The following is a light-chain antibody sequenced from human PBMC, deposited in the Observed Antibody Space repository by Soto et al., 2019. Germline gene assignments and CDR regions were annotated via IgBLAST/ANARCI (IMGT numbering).Light chain of an antibody. CDR2: AAS. V-gene: IGKV1-9*01. CDR1: QGISSY. J-gene: IGKJ5*01. Sequence: DIQLTQSPSFLSASVGDRVTITCRASQGISSYLAWYQQKPGKAPKLLIYAASTLQSGVPSRFSGSGSGTEFTPTITSLHPEDFATYYCQQLNNYPITFGQGTRLEIK. CDR3: QQLNNYPIT.